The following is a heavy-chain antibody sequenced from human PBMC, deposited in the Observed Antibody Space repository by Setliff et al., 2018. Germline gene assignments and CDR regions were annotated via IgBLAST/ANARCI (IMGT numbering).Heavy chain of an antibody. CDR2: ISYGGNT. Sequence: PSETLSLTCTVSGASISANHYWGWIRQTPGKGLEWIGSISYGGNTYYDPSLKNRVTIFADTSRNQFSVQLSSVTAADTAIYYCASRRTGPGGWFDYWGQGTLVTVSS. V-gene: IGHV4-39*01. D-gene: IGHD1-26*01. CDR1: GASISANHY. J-gene: IGHJ5*01. CDR3: ASRRTGPGGWFDY.